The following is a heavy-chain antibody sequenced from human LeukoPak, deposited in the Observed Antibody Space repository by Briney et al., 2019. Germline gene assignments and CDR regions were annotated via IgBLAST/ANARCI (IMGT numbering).Heavy chain of an antibody. CDR3: AASSGVTLGRF. D-gene: IGHD3-16*01. Sequence: SETLSLTCTVSGGSISSGSHYYNWIRQHPGKGLERIGYIYYTGITSYNPSLKSRVTMSVDTSMNQVSLKVTSLTAADTAVYYCAASSGVTLGRFWGQGALVTVSS. J-gene: IGHJ4*02. CDR2: IYYTGIT. CDR1: GGSISSGSHY. V-gene: IGHV4-31*03.